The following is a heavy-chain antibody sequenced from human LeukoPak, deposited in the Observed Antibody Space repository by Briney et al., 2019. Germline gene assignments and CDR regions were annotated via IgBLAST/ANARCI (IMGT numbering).Heavy chain of an antibody. CDR3: VTDRARLFWYFDL. V-gene: IGHV1-24*01. D-gene: IGHD1-1*01. Sequence: GASVKVSCKVSGSTLSEVSINWVRQAPGEGLEYVGGSDPEDGETIHAQNFQGRVSMTEDTSTDTAYMELSSLRSEDTAVYFCVTDRARLFWYFDLWGRGTLVTVSS. J-gene: IGHJ2*01. CDR2: SDPEDGET. CDR1: GSTLSEVS.